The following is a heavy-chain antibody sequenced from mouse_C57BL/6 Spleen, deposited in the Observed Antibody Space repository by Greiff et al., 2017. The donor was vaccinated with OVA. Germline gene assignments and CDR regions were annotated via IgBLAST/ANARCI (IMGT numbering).Heavy chain of an antibody. CDR1: GFNITDYY. J-gene: IGHJ2*01. Sequence: EVQLQESGAELVKPGASVKLSCTASGFNITDYYMHWVKQRTEQGLEWIGRIDPEDGETKYAPKFQGKATITADTSSNTAYLQLSSLTSEDTAVYYCASPYDYGSSYTLYCDYWGQGTTLTVSS. CDR3: ASPYDYGSSYTLYCDY. CDR2: IDPEDGET. V-gene: IGHV14-2*01. D-gene: IGHD1-1*01.